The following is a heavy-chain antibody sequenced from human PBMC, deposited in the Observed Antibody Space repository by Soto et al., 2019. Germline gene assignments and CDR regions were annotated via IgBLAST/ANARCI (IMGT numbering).Heavy chain of an antibody. CDR3: VRTSGLDY. V-gene: IGHV3-7*01. CDR1: GFTFSDFW. CDR2: IKHDGSEE. J-gene: IGHJ4*02. Sequence: EVQLVESGGGLVQPGGSLRLSCAASGFTFSDFWMSWVRQAPGKGLEWVANIKHDGSEEHFVDSVKGRFTISRDNAKNSLYLQMSSLRADDTAVYYCVRTSGLDYWGQGVLVTVSS.